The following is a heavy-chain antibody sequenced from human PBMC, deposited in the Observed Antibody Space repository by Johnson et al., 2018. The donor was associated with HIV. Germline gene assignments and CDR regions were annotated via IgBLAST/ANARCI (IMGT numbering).Heavy chain of an antibody. V-gene: IGHV3-23*04. Sequence: VQLVESGGGLVQPGGSLRLSCAASGFTFSSYAMYWVRQAPGKGLEWVSVISGSGGSTYYAASVKGRFTISRDNSKNTLYLQMNSLRAEDTAVYYCAKRMSGPTGAFDIWGQGTMVTVSS. D-gene: IGHD1-1*01. CDR3: AKRMSGPTGAFDI. CDR2: ISGSGGST. J-gene: IGHJ3*02. CDR1: GFTFSSYA.